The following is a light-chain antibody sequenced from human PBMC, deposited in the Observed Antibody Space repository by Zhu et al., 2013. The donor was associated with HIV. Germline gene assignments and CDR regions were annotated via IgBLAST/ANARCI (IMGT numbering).Light chain of an antibody. CDR1: NSNIEIHT. Sequence: QSVLTQPPSASGTPGQRVTISCSGSNSNIEIHTVNWYRQVPGTAPKLLIYGDNQRPSGVPDRFSGSKSGTSASLAISGLQSEDEVDYYCSTWDGSLNAVVFGGGTKLTVL. V-gene: IGLV1-44*01. CDR2: GDN. CDR3: STWDGSLNAVV. J-gene: IGLJ2*01.